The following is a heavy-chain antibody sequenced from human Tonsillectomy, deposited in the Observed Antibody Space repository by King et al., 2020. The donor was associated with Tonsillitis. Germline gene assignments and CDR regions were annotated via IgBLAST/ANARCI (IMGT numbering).Heavy chain of an antibody. J-gene: IGHJ5*02. V-gene: IGHV4-34*01. D-gene: IGHD4/OR15-4a*01. CDR1: GGSFSGYY. Sequence: VQLQQWGAGLLKPSETLSLTCGVYGGSFSGYYWSWIRQPPGKGLEWIGEINHSGSTNYNPSLKSRVTISVDTSKNQFSLKLSSVTAADPAFYYCWRGRGVPPGPSLRWFAPWGQGTLVTVSS. CDR3: WRGRGVPPGPSLRWFAP. CDR2: INHSGST.